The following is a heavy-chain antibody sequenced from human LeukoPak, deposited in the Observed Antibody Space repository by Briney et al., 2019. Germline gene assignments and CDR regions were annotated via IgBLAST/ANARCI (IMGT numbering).Heavy chain of an antibody. CDR1: GYTCTSYG. D-gene: IGHD2-21*02. J-gene: IGHJ4*02. CDR2: ISAYNGNT. CDR3: ARVVLDCGGDCYTYYFDY. V-gene: IGHV1-18*01. Sequence: GASVKVSCKASGYTCTSYGISWVRQAPGQGLEWMGWISAYNGNTNYAQKLQGRVTMTTDTSTSTAYMELRSLRSDDTAVYYCARVVLDCGGDCYTYYFDYWGQGTLVTVSS.